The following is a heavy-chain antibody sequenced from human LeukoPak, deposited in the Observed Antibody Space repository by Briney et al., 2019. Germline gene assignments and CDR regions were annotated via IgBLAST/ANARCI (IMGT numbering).Heavy chain of an antibody. D-gene: IGHD2-2*01. V-gene: IGHV3-15*07. CDR3: TTGYARARHDHY. CDR2: IKTKSDGVTT. J-gene: IGHJ4*02. Sequence: GGTQRLSCAASGFSSSNAWMNWVRQAPGEGLEWVARIKTKSDGVTTDYATLVKVTTTISRDHSKNTLYLQMNSLNTEDTAVYYCTTGYARARHDHYWGKGTLVIVSA. CDR1: GFSSSNAW.